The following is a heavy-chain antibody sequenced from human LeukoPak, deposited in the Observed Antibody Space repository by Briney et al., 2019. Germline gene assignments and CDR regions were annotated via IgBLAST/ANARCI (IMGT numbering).Heavy chain of an antibody. CDR2: INPSGSST. J-gene: IGHJ4*02. CDR1: GYSFTSHY. Sequence: ASVKVSCKASGYSFTSHYMHWVRQAPGQGLEWMGLINPSGSSTLYAQKFQGRVTITADKSTSTAYMELSSLRSEDTAVYYCARDQLLWFGESGHFDYWGQGTLVTVSS. D-gene: IGHD3-10*01. V-gene: IGHV1-46*01. CDR3: ARDQLLWFGESGHFDY.